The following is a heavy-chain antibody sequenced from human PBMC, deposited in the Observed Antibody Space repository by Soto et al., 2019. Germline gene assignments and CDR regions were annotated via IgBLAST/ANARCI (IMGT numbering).Heavy chain of an antibody. V-gene: IGHV1-18*04. Sequence: ASVKVSCKASGYTFTSYGISWVRQAPGQGLEWMGWISAYNGNTNYAQKLQGRVTMTTDTSTSTAYMELRSLRSDDTAAYYCARDGGGAKQYYYYGMDVWGQGTTVTVSS. D-gene: IGHD1-26*01. CDR3: ARDGGGAKQYYYYGMDV. CDR2: ISAYNGNT. J-gene: IGHJ6*02. CDR1: GYTFTSYG.